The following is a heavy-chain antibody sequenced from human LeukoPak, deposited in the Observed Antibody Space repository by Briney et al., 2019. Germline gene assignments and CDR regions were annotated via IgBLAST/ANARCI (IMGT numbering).Heavy chain of an antibody. CDR1: GFTFSSYG. V-gene: IGHV3-30*18. D-gene: IGHD3-10*01. J-gene: IGHJ6*02. CDR3: AKDRAGSGSYGYYYYGMDV. CDR2: ISYDGSNK. Sequence: GGSLRLSCAASGFTFSSYGMHWVRQAPGKGLEWVAVISYDGSNKYYADSVKGRFTISRDNSKNTLYLQMNSLRDEDTAVYYCAKDRAGSGSYGYYYYGMDVWGQETTVPVSS.